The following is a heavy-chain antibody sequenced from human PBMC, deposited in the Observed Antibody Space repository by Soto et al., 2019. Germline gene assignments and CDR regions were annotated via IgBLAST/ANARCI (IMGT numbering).Heavy chain of an antibody. J-gene: IGHJ4*03. CDR3: ARDTCLAPTVWGY. CDR2: VYHSGST. V-gene: IGHV4-31*03. Sequence: QVQLQESGPGLVKPSQTLSLTCSVSGDSIRGGGHYWNWIRQFPGKGLEWIGYVYHSGSTHYNPSLRGRLTISIDTSKNQFSLRLISVTAADTALYYCARDTCLAPTVWGYWGHGTQVTVSS. D-gene: IGHD7-27*01. CDR1: GDSIRGGGHY.